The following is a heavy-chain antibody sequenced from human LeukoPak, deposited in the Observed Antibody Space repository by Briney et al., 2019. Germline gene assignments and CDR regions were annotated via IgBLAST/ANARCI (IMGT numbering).Heavy chain of an antibody. V-gene: IGHV4-39*01. CDR1: GGSITTSGYF. CDR2: VSHSGST. Sequence: PSETLSLTCSVSGGSITTSGYFWVWIRQPPGKGLEWVGTVSHSGSTYSNPLLRSRVTTTADTSKNRFSLSLSSVTAADTAVYYCARQVVPGYYDYWGQGTLVTVSS. J-gene: IGHJ4*02. CDR3: ARQVVPGYYDY. D-gene: IGHD2-15*01.